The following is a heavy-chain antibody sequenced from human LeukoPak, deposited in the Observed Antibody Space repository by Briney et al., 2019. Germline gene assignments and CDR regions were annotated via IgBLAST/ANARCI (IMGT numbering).Heavy chain of an antibody. CDR3: ARHLESGLYSSGWHDAFDI. CDR2: IYYSGST. J-gene: IGHJ3*02. Sequence: SETLSLTCTVSGGSISSSSYYWGWIRQPPGKGLEWIGSIYYSGSTNYNPSLKSRVTISVDTSKNQFSLKLSSVTAADTAVYYCARHLESGLYSSGWHDAFDIWGQGTMVTVSS. D-gene: IGHD6-19*01. V-gene: IGHV4-39*01. CDR1: GGSISSSSYY.